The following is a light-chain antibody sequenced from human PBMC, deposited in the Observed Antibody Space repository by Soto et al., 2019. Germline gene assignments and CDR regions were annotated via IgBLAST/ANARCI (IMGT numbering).Light chain of an antibody. Sequence: DIQMTQSPSSLSSSVGDRVTITCRASQAISNYLNWYQQKPGKAPNLLIYVASVLQIGVPSRFSGSGSGTDFTLTISSVQPEDFATYYCQQRYTTPRTFGQGTKL. CDR1: QAISNY. CDR2: VAS. J-gene: IGKJ2*01. CDR3: QQRYTTPRT. V-gene: IGKV1-39*01.